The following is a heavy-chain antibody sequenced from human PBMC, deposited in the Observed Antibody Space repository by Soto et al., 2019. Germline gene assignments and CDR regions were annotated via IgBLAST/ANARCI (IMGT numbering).Heavy chain of an antibody. J-gene: IGHJ4*02. CDR2: IYYSGST. CDR1: GSSISSSSYY. D-gene: IGHD1-26*01. CDR3: ARHGTLLIDY. Sequence: PSETLSLTCTVSGSSISSSSYYWGWIRQPPGKGLEWIGSIYYSGSTYYNPSLKSRVTISVDTSKNHFSLKLSSVTAADTAVYYCARHGTLLIDYWGQGTLVTVSS. V-gene: IGHV4-39*01.